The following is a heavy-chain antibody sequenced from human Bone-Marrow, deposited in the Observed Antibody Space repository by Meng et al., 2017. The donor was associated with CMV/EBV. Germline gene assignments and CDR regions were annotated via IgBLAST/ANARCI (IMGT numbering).Heavy chain of an antibody. V-gene: IGHV1-69*02. Sequence: SVKVSCKAAGGTFSSYTISWVRQAPGQGLEWMGRIIPILGIANYAQKFQGRVTITADKSTSTAYMELSSLRSEDTAVYYCEISTQNYYYYGMDVWGQGTTVTVSS. CDR3: EISTQNYYYYGMDV. J-gene: IGHJ6*01. CDR1: GGTFSSYT. CDR2: IIPILGIA.